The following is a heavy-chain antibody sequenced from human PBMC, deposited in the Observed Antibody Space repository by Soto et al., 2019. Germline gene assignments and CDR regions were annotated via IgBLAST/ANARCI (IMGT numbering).Heavy chain of an antibody. CDR1: GFTFSSYG. V-gene: IGHV3-33*01. CDR2: IWYDGSNK. J-gene: IGHJ4*02. D-gene: IGHD2-15*01. Sequence: QVQLVESGGGVVQPGRSLRLSCAASGFTFSSYGMRWVRQAPGKGLEWVAVIWYDGSNKYNADSVKGRFTISRDNSKNTLYLQMNSLRAEDTAVYYCAREISLDYWGQGTLVTVSS. CDR3: AREISLDY.